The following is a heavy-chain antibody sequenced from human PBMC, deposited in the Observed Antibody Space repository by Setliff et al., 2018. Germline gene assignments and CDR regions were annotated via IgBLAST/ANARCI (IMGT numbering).Heavy chain of an antibody. Sequence: ASETLSLTCAVYGGSFSGYYWSWIRQPPGKGLVWIGEINHSGSTNYNPSLKSRVTISVDTSKNQFSLKLSSVTAADTAVYYCARGGYSRGPPVYYFDYWGQGTLVTVSS. CDR2: INHSGST. CDR1: GGSFSGYY. J-gene: IGHJ4*02. V-gene: IGHV4-34*01. CDR3: ARGGYSRGPPVYYFDY. D-gene: IGHD5-12*01.